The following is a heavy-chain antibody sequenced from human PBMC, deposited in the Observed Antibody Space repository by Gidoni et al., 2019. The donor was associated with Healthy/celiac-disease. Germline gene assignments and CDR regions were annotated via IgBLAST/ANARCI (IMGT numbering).Heavy chain of an antibody. CDR3: AREETFGELAFDI. J-gene: IGHJ3*02. D-gene: IGHD3-10*01. V-gene: IGHV1-69*04. CDR1: GGTCSSYA. CDR2: IIPILGIA. Sequence: QVQLVQSGAEVKNPGSSVKVSCKASGGTCSSYAISWVRQAPGQGLEWMGRIIPILGIANYAQKFQGRVTITADKSTSTAYMELSSLRSEDTAVYYCAREETFGELAFDIWGQGTMVTVSS.